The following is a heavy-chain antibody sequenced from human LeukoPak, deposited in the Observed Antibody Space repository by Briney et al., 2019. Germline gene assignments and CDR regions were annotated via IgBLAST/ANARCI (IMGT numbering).Heavy chain of an antibody. V-gene: IGHV4-4*02. CDR3: ARHGRGNYYYLPNRGNWFDP. J-gene: IGHJ5*02. D-gene: IGHD1-26*01. CDR2: TFYNRGS. Sequence: PSETLSLTCAVSGASISSNNWWIWVRQSPGKGLEWIGETFYNRGSNYNPSLKSRVTISVDTSKNQFSLRLSSVTAADTAVYSCARHGRGNYYYLPNRGNWFDPWGQGTLVTVSS. CDR1: GASISSNNW.